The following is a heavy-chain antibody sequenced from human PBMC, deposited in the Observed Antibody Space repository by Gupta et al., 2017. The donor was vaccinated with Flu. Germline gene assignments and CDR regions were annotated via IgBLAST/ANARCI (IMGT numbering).Heavy chain of an antibody. CDR1: GYTLTELS. J-gene: IGHJ4*02. CDR3: ATDLRLLTFDGRGSSLRY. D-gene: IGHD2-21*02. V-gene: IGHV1-24*01. CDR2: FDAEDDET. Sequence: QVQLVQSGAEVKKPGASVKVSGKFSGYTLTELSMHWFRQAPGKGLEWMGGFDAEDDETVYAQTFQGRVTMTEDTSTDTVYMELSSLRSEDTAVYYCATDLRLLTFDGRGSSLRYWGQGTLVTVSS.